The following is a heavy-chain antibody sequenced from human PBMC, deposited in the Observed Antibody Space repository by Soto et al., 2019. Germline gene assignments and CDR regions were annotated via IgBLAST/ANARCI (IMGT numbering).Heavy chain of an antibody. CDR3: AREKTIAARPLDY. CDR2: IISSSSYI. CDR1: GFTFSGYI. V-gene: IGHV3-21*01. Sequence: GSLRLSCAASGFTFSGYIMNWVLHSPGNGLEWVSSIISSSSYIYYADSVKGRFTISRDNAKNSLYLQMNSLRAEDTAVYYCAREKTIAARPLDYWGQGTLVTV. D-gene: IGHD6-6*01. J-gene: IGHJ4*02.